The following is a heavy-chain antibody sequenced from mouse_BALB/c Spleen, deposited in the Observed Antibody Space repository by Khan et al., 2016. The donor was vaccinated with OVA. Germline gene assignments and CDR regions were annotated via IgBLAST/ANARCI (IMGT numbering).Heavy chain of an antibody. CDR1: GYSFTGYY. CDR3: ARGYDFFAY. D-gene: IGHD2-14*01. CDR2: VNPNTGNT. J-gene: IGHJ3*01. V-gene: IGHV1-26*01. Sequence: VQLQQSGPDLVKPGASVKMSCKASGYSFTGYYMNWVKQSHGKSLECIGRVNPNTGNTNYNQKFRGKAILIVDTSSSTAYMELSSLTSEDSAVYYWARGYDFFAYWGQGTLVTVSA.